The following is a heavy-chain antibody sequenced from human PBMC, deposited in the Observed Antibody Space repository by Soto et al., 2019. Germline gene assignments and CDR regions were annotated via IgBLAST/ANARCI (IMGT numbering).Heavy chain of an antibody. D-gene: IGHD6-19*01. V-gene: IGHV5-51*01. J-gene: IGHJ4*02. CDR2: IYPSDSDT. CDR3: ARRQQWQRVFNY. Sequence: PGESLKISCKTSGYTFTTYWIGWVRQMPGKGLEWMGIIYPSDSDTRYSPSFQGQVTISADKSISTAYLQWSSLKASDTAIYYCARRQQWQRVFNYWGQGTLVTVSS. CDR1: GYTFTTYW.